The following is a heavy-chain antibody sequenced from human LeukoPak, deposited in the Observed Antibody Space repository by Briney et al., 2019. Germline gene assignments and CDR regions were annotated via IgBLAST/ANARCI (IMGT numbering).Heavy chain of an antibody. D-gene: IGHD6-19*01. CDR2: INSDGSAT. V-gene: IGHV3-74*01. J-gene: IGHJ4*02. CDR1: GFTFGSPW. CDR3: ARGGEYSSGWLGDY. Sequence: GGSLRLSCAASGFTFGSPWMHWVRQAPGKGLVWVSRINSDGSATAYADSVKGRFTISRDNAENTLYLQMNSLRAEDTAVYYCARGGEYSSGWLGDYWGQGTLVTVSS.